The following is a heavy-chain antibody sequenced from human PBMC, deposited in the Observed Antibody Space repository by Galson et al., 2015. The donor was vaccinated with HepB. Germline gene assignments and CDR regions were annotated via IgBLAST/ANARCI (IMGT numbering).Heavy chain of an antibody. J-gene: IGHJ3*02. V-gene: IGHV3-30-3*01. CDR1: GFTFSSYA. CDR2: ISYDGSNK. CDR3: AREGVVGATPFDAFDI. Sequence: SLRLSCAASGFTFSSYAMHWVRQAPGKGLEWVAVISYDGSNKYYADSVKGRFTISRDNSKNTLYLQMNSLRAEDTAVYYCAREGVVGATPFDAFDIWGQGTMVTVSS. D-gene: IGHD1-26*01.